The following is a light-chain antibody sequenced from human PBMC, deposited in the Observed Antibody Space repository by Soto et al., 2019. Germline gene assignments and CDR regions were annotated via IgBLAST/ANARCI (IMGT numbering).Light chain of an antibody. CDR3: CSFAGSYTSYF. CDR1: SSDVGGYNY. J-gene: IGLJ1*01. Sequence: QSVLTQPPSASGSPGQSVAISCTGTSSDVGGYNYVSWYQQHPGKAPKLMIYDVNKRPSGVPDRFSGSKSGNTASLTISGLQAEDEADYYCCSFAGSYTSYFFGTGTKVTV. CDR2: DVN. V-gene: IGLV2-11*01.